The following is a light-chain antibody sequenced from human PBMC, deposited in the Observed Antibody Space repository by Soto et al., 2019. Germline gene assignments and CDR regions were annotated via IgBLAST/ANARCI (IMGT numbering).Light chain of an antibody. Sequence: EIVLTQSPGTLSLSPGESATLSCRASQSVTGTSLAWYQQKPGQAPRLLIYGASTRATGIPDRFSGSGSGPDFTLTISRLEPDDFAVYHCQQYGSSPSTFGQWTRLEIK. CDR3: QQYGSSPST. CDR2: GAS. CDR1: QSVTGTS. V-gene: IGKV3-20*01. J-gene: IGKJ5*01.